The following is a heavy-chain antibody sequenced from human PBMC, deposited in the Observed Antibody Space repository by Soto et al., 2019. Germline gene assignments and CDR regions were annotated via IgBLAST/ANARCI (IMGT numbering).Heavy chain of an antibody. CDR1: GGSVSSNNW. V-gene: IGHV4-4*02. CDR3: ARELGTSMLFHWFEP. Sequence: SETLSLTCTVSGGSVSSNNWWSWGRRPPGKGLEWIGQIFHSGRTNYNPSLKSRVALSVDKSKNQFSLILTSVTAADTAMYYCARELGTSMLFHWFEPRGQGTLVTVSS. J-gene: IGHJ5*02. CDR2: IFHSGRT. D-gene: IGHD2-8*01.